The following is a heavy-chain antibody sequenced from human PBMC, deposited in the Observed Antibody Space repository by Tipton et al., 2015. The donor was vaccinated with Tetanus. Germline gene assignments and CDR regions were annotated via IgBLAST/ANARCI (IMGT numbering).Heavy chain of an antibody. CDR2: ISYDGSNK. Sequence: SLRLSCAASGFTFSSYGMHWVRQAPGKGLEWVAVISYDGSNKYYADSVKGRFTISRDNSKNTLYLQMNSLRAEDTAVYYCAKDRKGSSLDYWGQGTLVTVSS. CDR3: AKDRKGSSLDY. J-gene: IGHJ4*02. CDR1: GFTFSSYG. D-gene: IGHD2-2*01. V-gene: IGHV3-30*18.